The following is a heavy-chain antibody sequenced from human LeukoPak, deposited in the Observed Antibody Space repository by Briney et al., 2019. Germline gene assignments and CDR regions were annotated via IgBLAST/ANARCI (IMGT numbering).Heavy chain of an antibody. CDR2: IKGDGRDK. J-gene: IGHJ4*02. CDR3: ARGGAKGSFDY. CDR1: EFTVSTNY. Sequence: GGSLRLSCAASEFTVSTNYMSWVRQAPGKGLEWVAHIKGDGRDKYYVASVKGRFTISRDNVKNSLYLQMNSLRVEDTSVYYCARGGAKGSFDYWGQGTLVTVSS. V-gene: IGHV3-7*01.